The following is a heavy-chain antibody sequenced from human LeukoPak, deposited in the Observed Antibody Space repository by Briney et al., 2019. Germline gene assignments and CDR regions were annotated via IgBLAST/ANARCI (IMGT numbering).Heavy chain of an antibody. D-gene: IGHD2/OR15-2a*01. CDR1: GASISSYY. CDR3: ARERGPNCNKDCLFDP. V-gene: IGHV4-59*01. CDR2: VYYSGGT. J-gene: IGHJ5*02. Sequence: KTAETLSLTCTVSGASISSYYWAWVRQPPGKGLEWIGYVYYSGGTYYNRSLKSRVIISLDTSKNQFSLRLNSATAADPAIYYCARERGPNCNKDCLFDPWGQGTLVTVSS.